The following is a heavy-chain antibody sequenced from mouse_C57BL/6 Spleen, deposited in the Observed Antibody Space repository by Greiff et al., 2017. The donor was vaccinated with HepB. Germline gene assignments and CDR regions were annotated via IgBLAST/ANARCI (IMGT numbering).Heavy chain of an antibody. CDR1: GFTFSDYG. CDR3: ARLSWDAMDY. V-gene: IGHV5-17*01. Sequence: EVQLQESGGGLVKPGGSLKLSCAASGFTFSDYGMHWVRQAPEKGLEWVAYISSGSSTIYYADTVKGRFTISRDNAKNTLFLQMTSLRSEDTAMYYCARLSWDAMDYWGQGTSVTVSS. J-gene: IGHJ4*01. CDR2: ISSGSSTI. D-gene: IGHD4-1*01.